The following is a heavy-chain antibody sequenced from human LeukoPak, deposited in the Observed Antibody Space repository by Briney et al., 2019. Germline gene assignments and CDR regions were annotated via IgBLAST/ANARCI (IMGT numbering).Heavy chain of an antibody. Sequence: SGGSLRLSCADSGFTFTTYSMNWVRQAPGKGPEWVSSISSTSSYVYYADSVRGRFTISRDNAKNSLYLQMDSLRAENTAMYYCARPDYDFWSGSPGGNYMDVWGKGTTVTVSS. J-gene: IGHJ6*03. CDR3: ARPDYDFWSGSPGGNYMDV. CDR1: GFTFTTYS. CDR2: ISSTSSYV. V-gene: IGHV3-21*01. D-gene: IGHD3-3*01.